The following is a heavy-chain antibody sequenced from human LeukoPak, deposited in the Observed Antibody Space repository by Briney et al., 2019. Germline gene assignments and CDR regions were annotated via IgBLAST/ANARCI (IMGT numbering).Heavy chain of an antibody. D-gene: IGHD3-9*01. CDR2: ISSSSSTI. CDR3: ARGVILTGYASTDFDY. V-gene: IGHV3-48*02. J-gene: IGHJ4*02. CDR1: GFTFSSYN. Sequence: GGSLSLSCAASGFTFSSYNMTWVRQAPGKGLEWVSYISSSSSTIYYADSVKGRFTISRDNAKNSLYLQMNSLRDEDTAVYYCARGVILTGYASTDFDYWGQGTLVTVSS.